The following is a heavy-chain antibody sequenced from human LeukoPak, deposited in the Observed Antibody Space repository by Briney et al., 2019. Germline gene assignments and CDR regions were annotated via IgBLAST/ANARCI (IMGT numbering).Heavy chain of an antibody. CDR2: IIPILSIA. J-gene: IGHJ4*02. D-gene: IGHD1-1*01. Sequence: ASVKVSCKASGGTFSSYAINWVRHAPGQGLGWMGRIIPILSIANYAQKFQGRVTITADKSTNTAYMELSSLRFEDTAVYYCARLGTNHDYWGQGTLVTVSS. CDR3: ARLGTNHDY. V-gene: IGHV1-69*04. CDR1: GGTFSSYA.